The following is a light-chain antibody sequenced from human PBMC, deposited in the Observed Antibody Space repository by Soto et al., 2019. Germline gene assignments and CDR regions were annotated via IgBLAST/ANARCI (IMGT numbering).Light chain of an antibody. CDR1: QSISRS. CDR2: DAS. V-gene: IGKV1-5*01. J-gene: IGKJ3*01. CDR3: QQYNSYLLT. Sequence: DIPMTQPPSTLSASVGDRVTITCRASQSISRSLAWYQQKPGKAPNLLIYDASSLESGVPSRFSGSGFGTEFTLTISSLQPDNFATYYCQQYNSYLLTFGPGTTVDIK.